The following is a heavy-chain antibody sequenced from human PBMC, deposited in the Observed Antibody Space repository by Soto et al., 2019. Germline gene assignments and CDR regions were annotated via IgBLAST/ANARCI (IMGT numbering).Heavy chain of an antibody. J-gene: IGHJ6*02. V-gene: IGHV3-48*01. Sequence: GVSLRLSYAASGFTVSSNYMSWVRQAPGKGLEWVSYISSSSSTIYYADSVKGRFTISRDNAKNSLYLQMNSLRAEDTAVYYCARADSGYAQGYYYYGMDVWGQGTTVTVSS. CDR1: GFTVSSNY. CDR3: ARADSGYAQGYYYYGMDV. CDR2: ISSSSSTI. D-gene: IGHD5-12*01.